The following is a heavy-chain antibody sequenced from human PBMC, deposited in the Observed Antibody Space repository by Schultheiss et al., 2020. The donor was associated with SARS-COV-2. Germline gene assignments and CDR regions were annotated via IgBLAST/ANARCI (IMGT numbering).Heavy chain of an antibody. CDR3: ARGDFDGWFGLDY. CDR2: ISWNSGSI. J-gene: IGHJ4*02. D-gene: IGHD3-10*01. V-gene: IGHV3-9*01. CDR1: GFTFSGSA. Sequence: SLKISCAASGFTFSGSAMHWVRQAPGKGLEWVSGISWNSGSIGYVDSVKGRFTISRDNAKNSLYLQMNSLRAEDTAVYYCARGDFDGWFGLDYWGQGTLVTVSS.